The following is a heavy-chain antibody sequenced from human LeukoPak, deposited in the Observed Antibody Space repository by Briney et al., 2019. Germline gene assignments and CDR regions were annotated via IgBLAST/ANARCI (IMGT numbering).Heavy chain of an antibody. J-gene: IGHJ4*02. D-gene: IGHD3-9*01. CDR1: GFTFSSYA. CDR2: ISYDGSNK. CDR3: AILDDILTGGTDYFDY. Sequence: GGSLRLSCAASGFTFSSYAMHWVRQAPGKGLEWVAVISYDGSNKYYADSVKGRFTISRDNSKNTLYLQMNSLRAEDTAVYYCAILDDILTGGTDYFDYWGQGTLVTVSS. V-gene: IGHV3-30-3*01.